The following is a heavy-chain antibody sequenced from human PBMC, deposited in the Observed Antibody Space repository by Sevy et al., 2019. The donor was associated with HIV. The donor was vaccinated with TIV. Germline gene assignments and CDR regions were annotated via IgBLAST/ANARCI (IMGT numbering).Heavy chain of an antibody. CDR2: ISSSSGTI. CDR3: AKRRVQSGLSGGGTNYGMDV. Sequence: GGSLRLSCAASGFTFSAYSMNWVRQAPGKGLEWVSYISSSSGTIYYADSVKGRFTISRDNAKNSLYLQMNILGAEDTAIYYCAKRRVQSGLSGGGTNYGMDVCGRGTTVTVSS. J-gene: IGHJ6*02. V-gene: IGHV3-48*01. D-gene: IGHD2-8*02. CDR1: GFTFSAYS.